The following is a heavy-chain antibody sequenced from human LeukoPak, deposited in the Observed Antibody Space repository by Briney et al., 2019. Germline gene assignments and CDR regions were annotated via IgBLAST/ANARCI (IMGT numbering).Heavy chain of an antibody. J-gene: IGHJ3*02. CDR1: GLTFSSYA. CDR2: ISGSGGST. D-gene: IGHD1-26*01. V-gene: IGHV3-23*01. Sequence: PGGSLRLSCAASGLTFSSYAMSWVRQAPGKGLEWVSTISGSGGSTYYADSVRGRFTISRDNSKNTLYLQMNSLRAEDTAVYYCAKDIPGGSYSDAFDIWGQGTMVTVSS. CDR3: AKDIPGGSYSDAFDI.